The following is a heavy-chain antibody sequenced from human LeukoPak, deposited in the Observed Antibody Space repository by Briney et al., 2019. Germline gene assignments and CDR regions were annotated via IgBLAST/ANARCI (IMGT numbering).Heavy chain of an antibody. Sequence: GGSLRLSCAASGFTFSSYGMSWVRQAPGKGLEWVSAISGSGGSTYYADSVKGRFTISRDNSKNTLYLQMNSLRAEDTDVYYCAKGRITMIVVVQESDAFDIWGQGTMVTVSS. CDR1: GFTFSSYG. CDR2: ISGSGGST. D-gene: IGHD3-22*01. V-gene: IGHV3-23*01. CDR3: AKGRITMIVVVQESDAFDI. J-gene: IGHJ3*02.